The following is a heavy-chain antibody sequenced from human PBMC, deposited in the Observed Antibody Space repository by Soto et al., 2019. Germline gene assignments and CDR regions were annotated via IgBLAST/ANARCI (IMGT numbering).Heavy chain of an antibody. Sequence: QVQLVQSGAEVKKPGASVKVSCKASGYTFTNYDIHWVHQATGQGLEWMGWMNPDSGNTGQSKQFQGRVTMTRDTSISTAYMEMSSLRFEDTAVYYCARGRFRRTWFDPWGQGTLVTVSS. V-gene: IGHV1-8*01. CDR2: MNPDSGNT. D-gene: IGHD3-16*01. CDR1: GYTFTNYD. J-gene: IGHJ5*02. CDR3: ARGRFRRTWFDP.